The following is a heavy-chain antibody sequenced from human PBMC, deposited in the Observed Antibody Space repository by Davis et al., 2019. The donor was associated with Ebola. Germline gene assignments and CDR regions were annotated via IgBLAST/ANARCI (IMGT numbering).Heavy chain of an antibody. CDR1: GGSFSGYY. J-gene: IGHJ1*01. D-gene: IGHD6-13*01. CDR2: INHSGST. Sequence: PSETLSLTCAVYGGSFSGYYWSWIRQPPGKGLEWIGEINHSGSTNYNPSLKSRVTISVDTSKNQFSLKLSSVTAADTAVYYCASRYSSSWYIQHWGQGTLVTVSS. CDR3: ASRYSSSWYIQH. V-gene: IGHV4-34*01.